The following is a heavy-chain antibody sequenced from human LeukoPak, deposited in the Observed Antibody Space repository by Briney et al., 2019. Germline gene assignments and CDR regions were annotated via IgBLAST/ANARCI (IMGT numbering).Heavy chain of an antibody. CDR2: INPNSGDT. J-gene: IGHJ4*02. Sequence: ASVKVSCKASGYTFTGYYLHWVRQAPGQGLEWMGWINPNSGDTNYAQKFQGRVTMTRDTSISTAYMELSRLRSDDTAVFYCARGDSSPYYYFDYWGQGTLVAVSS. CDR3: ARGDSSPYYYFDY. D-gene: IGHD3-22*01. V-gene: IGHV1-2*02. CDR1: GYTFTGYY.